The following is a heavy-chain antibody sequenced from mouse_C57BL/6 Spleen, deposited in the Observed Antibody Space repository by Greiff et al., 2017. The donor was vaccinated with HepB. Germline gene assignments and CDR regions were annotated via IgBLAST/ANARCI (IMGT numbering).Heavy chain of an antibody. Sequence: QVQLQQPGAELVRPGSSVKLSCKASGYTFTSYWMDWVKQRPGQGLEWIGNIYPSDSETHYNQKFKDKATLTVDKSSSTAYMQLSSLTSEDSAVYYSARYPTALASTCYAMDYWGQGTSVTVSS. CDR2: IYPSDSET. CDR3: ARYPTALASTCYAMDY. V-gene: IGHV1-61*01. D-gene: IGHD3-2*01. J-gene: IGHJ4*01. CDR1: GYTFTSYW.